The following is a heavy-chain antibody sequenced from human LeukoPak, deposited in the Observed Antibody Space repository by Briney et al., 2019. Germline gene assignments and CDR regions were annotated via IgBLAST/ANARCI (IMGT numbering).Heavy chain of an antibody. Sequence: GGSLRLSCASSGFTFSYYALSWVRPAPRKGLGLVSGISGGGGSTYYADSVKGRFTISRDKPKKTLYLQMDSLRAEDTAVYYCAKVRDSATVTGRFDNWGQGTMVTVSS. CDR2: ISGGGGST. CDR1: GFTFSYYA. CDR3: AKVRDSATVTGRFDN. D-gene: IGHD4-17*01. V-gene: IGHV3-23*01. J-gene: IGHJ5*02.